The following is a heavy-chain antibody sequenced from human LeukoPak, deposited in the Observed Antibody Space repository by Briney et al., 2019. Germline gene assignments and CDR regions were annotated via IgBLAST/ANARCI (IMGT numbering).Heavy chain of an antibody. CDR1: GYTFTSYD. V-gene: IGHV1-8*01. CDR3: ASLDKGNDVVFDY. J-gene: IGHJ4*02. D-gene: IGHD1-1*01. CDR2: MNPNSGNT. Sequence: ASVKVSCKASGYTFTSYDINWVRQATGQGLEWMGWMNPNSGNTGYAQKFQGRVTMTRNTSISTAYMGLSSLRSDDTAVYYCASLDKGNDVVFDYWGQGTLVTVSS.